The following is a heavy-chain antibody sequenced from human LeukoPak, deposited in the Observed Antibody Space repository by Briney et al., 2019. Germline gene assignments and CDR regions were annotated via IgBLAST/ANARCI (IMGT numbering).Heavy chain of an antibody. Sequence: PGGSLRLSCAASGFTFSSYWMSWVRQAPGKGLEGVANIKQDGSEKDYVDSVKGRFTISRDNAKNSLYLQMNSLRAEDTAVYYCARGPLVVVAATPLADYWGQGTLVTVSS. CDR3: ARGPLVVVAATPLADY. CDR1: GFTFSSYW. V-gene: IGHV3-7*01. CDR2: IKQDGSEK. D-gene: IGHD2-15*01. J-gene: IGHJ4*02.